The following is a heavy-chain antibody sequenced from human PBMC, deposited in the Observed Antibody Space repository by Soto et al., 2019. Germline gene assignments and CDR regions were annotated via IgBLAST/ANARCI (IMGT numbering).Heavy chain of an antibody. V-gene: IGHV4-59*01. CDR2: IYYIGST. CDR1: GGSISSYY. Sequence: TSETLSLTCTVSGGSISSYYWSWIRQPPGKGLEWIGYIYYIGSTNYNPSLKSRVTISVDTSKNQFSLKLSSVTAADTAVYYCARDWVAAAGYGMDVWGQGTTVTVSS. J-gene: IGHJ6*02. CDR3: ARDWVAAAGYGMDV. D-gene: IGHD6-13*01.